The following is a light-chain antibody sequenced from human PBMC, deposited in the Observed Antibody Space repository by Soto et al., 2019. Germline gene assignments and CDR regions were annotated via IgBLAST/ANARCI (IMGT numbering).Light chain of an antibody. CDR2: EDT. J-gene: IGLJ1*01. CDR3: CSYAGSTTYV. CDR1: SSYVGSYNL. Sequence: QSALTQPASVSGSPGQSITISCTGTSSYVGSYNLVSWYQQHPGKAPKLMIYEDTKRPSGVSNRFSGSKSGNTASLTISGLQAEDEADYYCCSYAGSTTYVFGTGTKLTVL. V-gene: IGLV2-23*01.